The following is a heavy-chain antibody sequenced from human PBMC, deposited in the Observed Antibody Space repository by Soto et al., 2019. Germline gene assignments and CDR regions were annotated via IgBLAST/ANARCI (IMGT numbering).Heavy chain of an antibody. CDR2: IRSKPNGYAT. V-gene: IGHV3-73*02. D-gene: IGHD3-3*01. J-gene: IGHJ4*02. CDR1: GLMFSGSA. CDR3: VLSRGLYEWLFNY. Sequence: EVQLVESGGGLVQPGGSLKLSCATSGLMFSGSAMHWVRQAAGKGLEWVGRIRSKPNGYATVYAASVTGRFTISRDDSKNRAYLEMNGRKPGARAFFYCVLSRGLYEWLFNYGGQEPLVTVSS.